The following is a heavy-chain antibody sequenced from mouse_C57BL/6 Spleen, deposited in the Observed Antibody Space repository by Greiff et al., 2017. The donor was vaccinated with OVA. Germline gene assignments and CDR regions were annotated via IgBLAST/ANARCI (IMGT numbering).Heavy chain of an antibody. CDR1: GYTFTSYW. CDR2: IYPGSGST. V-gene: IGHV1-55*01. CDR3: VKSRYYGSSHWYFDV. J-gene: IGHJ1*03. Sequence: VQLQQPGAELVKPGASVKMSCKASGYTFTSYWITWVKQRPGQGLEWIGDIYPGSGSTNYNEKFKSKATLTVDTSSSTAYMQLSSLTSEDSAVYYCVKSRYYGSSHWYFDVWGTGTTVTVSS. D-gene: IGHD1-1*01.